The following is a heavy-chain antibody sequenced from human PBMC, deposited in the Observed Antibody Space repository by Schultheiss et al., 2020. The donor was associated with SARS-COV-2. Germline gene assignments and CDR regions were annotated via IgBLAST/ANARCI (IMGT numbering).Heavy chain of an antibody. J-gene: IGHJ5*02. V-gene: IGHV4-31*03. CDR1: GGSISSGGYY. CDR3: ARQTTVTANWFDP. CDR2: IYYSGST. Sequence: SETLSLTCTVSGGSISSGGYYWSWIRQHPGKGLEWIGYIYYSGSTNYNPSLKSRVTISVDTSKNQFSLKLSSVTAADTAVYYCARQTTVTANWFDPWGQGTLVTVSS. D-gene: IGHD4-11*01.